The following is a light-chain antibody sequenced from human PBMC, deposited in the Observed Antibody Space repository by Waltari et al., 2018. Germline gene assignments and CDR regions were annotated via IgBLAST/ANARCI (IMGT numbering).Light chain of an antibody. J-gene: IGKJ1*01. CDR2: GVS. Sequence: EILLTHSPGTLSLSPGERATLYCRASQSVTRALAWYQQKPGQAPRLLIYGVSNRATGIPDRFSGSGSGTDFSLTISRLEPEDFAVYYCQHYVRLPATFGQGTKVEIK. V-gene: IGKV3-20*01. CDR3: QHYVRLPAT. CDR1: QSVTRA.